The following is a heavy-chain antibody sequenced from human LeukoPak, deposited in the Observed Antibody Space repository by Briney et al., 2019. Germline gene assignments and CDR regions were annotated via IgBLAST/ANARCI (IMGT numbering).Heavy chain of an antibody. CDR1: GFTFTSSA. CDR2: IVVCSGNT. CDR3: AASPDYYDSSGYSYYFDY. D-gene: IGHD3-22*01. V-gene: IGHV1-58*01. J-gene: IGHJ4*02. Sequence: VASVKVSCKASGFTFTSSAGQWVRQARGQRLEGIGWIVVCSGNTNYAQKFQERVTITRDMSTSTAYMELSSLRSEDTAVYYCAASPDYYDSSGYSYYFDYWGQGTLVTVSS.